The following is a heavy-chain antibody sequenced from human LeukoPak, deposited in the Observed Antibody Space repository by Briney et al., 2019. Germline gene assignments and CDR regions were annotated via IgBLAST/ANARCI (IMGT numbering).Heavy chain of an antibody. CDR1: GFTFDRHW. J-gene: IGHJ4*02. CDR2: IDTDGSDR. V-gene: IGHV3-74*01. D-gene: IGHD1-26*01. CDR3: ARGRFIVGANQYFQW. Sequence: PGGSLRLSCVASGFTFDRHWMHWVRQAPGKGLVWVSRIDTDGSDRGYAESVKGRFTISRDNTKNTLYLQMDSLRVEDTAVYYCARGRFIVGANQYFQWWGQGTRVIVSS.